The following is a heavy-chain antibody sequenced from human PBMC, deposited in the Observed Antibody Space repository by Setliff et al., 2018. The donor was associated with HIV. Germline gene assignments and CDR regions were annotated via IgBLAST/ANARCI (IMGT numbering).Heavy chain of an antibody. CDR1: GGSFSAYH. V-gene: IGHV4-34*01. CDR3: ARGRDYTGSWFRPFYLDF. CDR2: INHRGST. J-gene: IGHJ4*01. Sequence: SETLSLTCAVYGGSFSAYHWSWIRQTPGKGLEWLGEINHRGSTAYNLALESRVSMSIDTSKNQFSLKLTSVTAADTAIYYCARGRDYTGSWFRPFYLDFWGHGKLVPVSS. D-gene: IGHD3-3*01.